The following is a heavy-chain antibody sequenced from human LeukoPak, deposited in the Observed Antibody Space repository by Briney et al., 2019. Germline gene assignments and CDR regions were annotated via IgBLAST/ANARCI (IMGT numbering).Heavy chain of an antibody. D-gene: IGHD5-18*01. CDR3: AKAGYSYTPSYYYYMDV. CDR1: GFTFSSYG. V-gene: IGHV3-30*18. CDR2: ISYGGSNK. J-gene: IGHJ6*03. Sequence: GGSLRLSCAASGFTFSSYGMHWVRQAPGKGLEWVAVISYGGSNKYYADSVKGRFTISRDNSKSTLYLQMNSLRAEDTAVYYCAKAGYSYTPSYYYYMDVWGKGTTVTVSS.